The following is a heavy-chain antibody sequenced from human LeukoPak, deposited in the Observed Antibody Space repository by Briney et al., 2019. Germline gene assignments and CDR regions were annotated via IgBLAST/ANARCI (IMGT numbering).Heavy chain of an antibody. J-gene: IGHJ6*03. CDR3: AREYGSGTGYYYYYMDV. D-gene: IGHD3-10*01. Sequence: ASVKVSCKSSGYTFTSYTMHWVRQAPGQGLEWMGIIHPSAGSTSYSQKFQGRVTMTTDTSTSTVYMEVSSLRAEDTAVYYCAREYGSGTGYYYYYMDVWGKGTTVTISS. CDR2: IHPSAGST. V-gene: IGHV1-46*01. CDR1: GYTFTSYT.